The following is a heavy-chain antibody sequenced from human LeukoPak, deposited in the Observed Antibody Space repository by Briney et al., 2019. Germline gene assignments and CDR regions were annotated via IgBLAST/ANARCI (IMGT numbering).Heavy chain of an antibody. Sequence: GGSLRLSCAASGFTFSSYGMHWVRQAPGKGLEWVAVIWYDGSNKYYADSVKGRFTISRDNSKNTLYLQMNSLRAEDTAVYYCARDRYYYDSSGYYSGWGQGTLVTVSS. V-gene: IGHV3-33*01. J-gene: IGHJ4*02. CDR1: GFTFSSYG. CDR2: IWYDGSNK. CDR3: ARDRYYYDSSGYYSG. D-gene: IGHD3-22*01.